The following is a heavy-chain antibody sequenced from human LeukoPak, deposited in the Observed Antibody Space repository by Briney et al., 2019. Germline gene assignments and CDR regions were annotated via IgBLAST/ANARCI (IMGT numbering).Heavy chain of an antibody. D-gene: IGHD3-22*01. CDR2: ISAYNGNT. V-gene: IGHV1-18*01. J-gene: IGHJ6*02. CDR3: ARGHVWGYYDSSGYSTAGDYYYGMDV. CDR1: GYTFTSYG. Sequence: ASVKVSCKASGYTFTSYGISWVRQAPGQGLEWMGWISAYNGNTNYAQKLQGRVTMTTDTSTSTAYMELRSLRSDDTAVYCCARGHVWGYYDSSGYSTAGDYYYGMDVWGQGTTVTVPS.